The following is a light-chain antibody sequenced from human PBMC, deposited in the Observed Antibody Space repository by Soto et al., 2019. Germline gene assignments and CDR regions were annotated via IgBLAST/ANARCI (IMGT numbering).Light chain of an antibody. Sequence: QSALTQPASVSGSPGQSITISCTGTSSDVGGYNYVSWYQQHPGKAPKLMIYGVSYRPSGVSNRFSGSKSGITASLTISGLQADDEADYYCSSHPTNTPVVFGGGTKLTVL. CDR2: GVS. CDR3: SSHPTNTPVV. CDR1: SSDVGGYNY. J-gene: IGLJ2*01. V-gene: IGLV2-14*01.